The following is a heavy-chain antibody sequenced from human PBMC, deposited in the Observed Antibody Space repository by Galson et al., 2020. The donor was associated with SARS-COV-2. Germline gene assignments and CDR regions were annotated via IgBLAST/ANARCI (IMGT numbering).Heavy chain of an antibody. CDR1: GGSFSGYS. J-gene: IGHJ6*03. Sequence: SETLSLTCAVYGGSFSGYSWTWIRQAPGKGLEWIAEIKSGGDTNYTPSLSGRVTLSADTSRNQFSLKLTSVSAADTALYFCARGRQGVVPSPVLGLGPFYSYYYLDVWGKGTTVIVSS. V-gene: IGHV4-34*01. D-gene: IGHD3-16*01. CDR2: IKSGGDT. CDR3: ARGRQGVVPSPVLGLGPFYSYYYLDV.